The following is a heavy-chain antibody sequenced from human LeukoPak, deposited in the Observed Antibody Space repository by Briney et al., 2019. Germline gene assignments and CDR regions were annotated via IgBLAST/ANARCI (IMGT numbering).Heavy chain of an antibody. J-gene: IGHJ4*02. V-gene: IGHV4-61*02. CDR1: GGSISSGSYY. D-gene: IGHD3-3*01. CDR2: IYTSGST. CDR3: ARGPYDFWSGYYRPFDY. Sequence: PSETLSPTCTVSGGSISSGSYYWSWIRQPAGKGLEWIGRIYTSGSTNYNPSLKSRVTISVDTYKNQFSLKLSSVTAADTAVYYCARGPYDFWSGYYRPFDYWGQGTLVTVSS.